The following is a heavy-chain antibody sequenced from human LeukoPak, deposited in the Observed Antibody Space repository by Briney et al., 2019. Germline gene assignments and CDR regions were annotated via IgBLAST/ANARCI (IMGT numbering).Heavy chain of an antibody. CDR2: IYHSGST. CDR3: ARVGPDYPDAFDI. V-gene: IGHV4-30-2*01. D-gene: IGHD4-11*01. Sequence: SETLSLTCAVSGGSISSGGYSWSWIRQPPGKGLEWIGYIYHSGSTYYNPSLKSRVTISVDRSKNQFSLKLSSVTAADTAVYYCARVGPDYPDAFDIWGQGTMVTVSS. J-gene: IGHJ3*02. CDR1: GGSISSGGYS.